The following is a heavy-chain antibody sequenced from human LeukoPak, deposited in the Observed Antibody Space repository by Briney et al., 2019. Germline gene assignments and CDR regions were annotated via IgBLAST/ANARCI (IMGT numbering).Heavy chain of an antibody. CDR1: GFTFSTYW. J-gene: IGHJ4*02. V-gene: IGHV3-7*01. Sequence: PGGSLRLSCVASGFTFSTYWMNWVRQAPGKGLEWVAIINQGGSDENYVDSVKGRFTISRDNAKNSLYLQMNSLRAEDSALYYCVRDINFFALDYWGLGAQVTVSS. D-gene: IGHD1-1*01. CDR3: VRDINFFALDY. CDR2: INQGGSDE.